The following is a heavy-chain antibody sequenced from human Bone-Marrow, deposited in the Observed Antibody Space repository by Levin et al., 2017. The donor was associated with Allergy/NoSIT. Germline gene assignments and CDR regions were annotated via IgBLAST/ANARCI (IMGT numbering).Heavy chain of an antibody. Sequence: GESLKISCVASGFTFGNAWMNWVRQAPGKGLQWVGRIKGKTDDGTTDYAAPVKGRFTISRDDSKKTLYLQMNSLKTEDTAIYYCTTRSHWGQGTLVTVFS. CDR2: IKGKTDDGTT. CDR3: TTRSH. J-gene: IGHJ4*02. CDR1: GFTFGNAW. V-gene: IGHV3-15*01.